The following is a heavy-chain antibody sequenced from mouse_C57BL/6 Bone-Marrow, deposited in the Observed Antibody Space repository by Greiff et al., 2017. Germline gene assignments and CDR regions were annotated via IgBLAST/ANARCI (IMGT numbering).Heavy chain of an antibody. V-gene: IGHV14-3*01. Sequence: EFQLQQSVAELVRPGASVKLSCTASGFHIKNTYMHWVKQRPEQGLEWIGRIDPANGNTKYAPKFQGKATITADTSSNTAYLQLSSLTAEDTAIYYCASWYFDVWGTGTTVTVSS. CDR3: ASWYFDV. CDR2: IDPANGNT. CDR1: GFHIKNTY. J-gene: IGHJ1*03.